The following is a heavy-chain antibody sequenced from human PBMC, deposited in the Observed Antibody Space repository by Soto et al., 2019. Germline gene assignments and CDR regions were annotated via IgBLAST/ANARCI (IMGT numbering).Heavy chain of an antibody. V-gene: IGHV1-46*01. CDR1: GYTFTNYY. J-gene: IGHJ4*02. Sequence: QVQLVQSGAEVKKPGASVKVSCEASGYTFTNYYIHCVRQAPGQGLEWMAVVNPSGGSTRYAQKCQGRVTMTRDKSTSTVYMELSSLRSEDTAVYYCAKTYGFLGGYYFDYWGQGTLVTVSS. D-gene: IGHD3-16*01. CDR2: VNPSGGST. CDR3: AKTYGFLGGYYFDY.